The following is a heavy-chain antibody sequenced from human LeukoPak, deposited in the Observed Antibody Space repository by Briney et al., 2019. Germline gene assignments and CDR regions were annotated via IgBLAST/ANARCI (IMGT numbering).Heavy chain of an antibody. CDR2: INHSGST. J-gene: IGHJ5*02. CDR1: GGSFSGYY. D-gene: IGHD6-13*01. CDR3: ARGDPFRAGWFDP. V-gene: IGHV4-34*01. Sequence: PSETLSLTCAVYGGSFSGYYWSWIRQPPGKGLEWIGEINHSGSTNYNPSLKSRLTMSVDTSKNHFSLKLSSVTAADTAVYYCARGDPFRAGWFDPWGQGTLVTVSS.